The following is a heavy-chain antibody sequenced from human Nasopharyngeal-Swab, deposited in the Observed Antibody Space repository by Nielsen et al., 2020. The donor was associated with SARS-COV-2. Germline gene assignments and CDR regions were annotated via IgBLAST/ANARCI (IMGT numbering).Heavy chain of an antibody. J-gene: IGHJ4*02. CDR2: IYHSGST. V-gene: IGHV4-4*02. CDR3: ARRSWFRDIFD. Sequence: WIRQPPGKGLEWTGEIYHSGSTNCNPSLKSRVTISVDKSKNQFSLKLSSVTAADTAVYYCARRSWFRDIFDWGQGTLVTVSS. D-gene: IGHD3-10*01.